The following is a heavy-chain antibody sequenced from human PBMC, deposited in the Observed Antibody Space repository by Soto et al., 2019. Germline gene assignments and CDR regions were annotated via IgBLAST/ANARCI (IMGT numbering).Heavy chain of an antibody. CDR1: GYTFTGYY. V-gene: IGHV1-2*02. Sequence: ALVRVSCKASGYTFTGYYMHWVRQAPGQGLEWMGWINPNSGGTNYAQKFQGRVTMTRDTSISTAYMELSRLRSDDTAVYYCARVAAAGTFYGMDVWGQGTTVTVSS. D-gene: IGHD6-13*01. CDR3: ARVAAAGTFYGMDV. J-gene: IGHJ6*02. CDR2: INPNSGGT.